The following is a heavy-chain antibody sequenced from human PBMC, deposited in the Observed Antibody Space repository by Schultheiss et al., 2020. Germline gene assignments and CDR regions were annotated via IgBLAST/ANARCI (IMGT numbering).Heavy chain of an antibody. CDR1: GGSMTSNNW. D-gene: IGHD2-2*01. CDR3: ARGRSQLLTYYFDY. Sequence: SETLSLTCAVSGGSMTSNNWWTWVRQPPGKGLEWIGEIFHSGSTNYNLSLKSRVTISVDKSKNQFSLKLSSVTAADTAVYYCARGRSQLLTYYFDYWGQGTLVTVSS. J-gene: IGHJ4*02. V-gene: IGHV4-4*02. CDR2: IFHSGST.